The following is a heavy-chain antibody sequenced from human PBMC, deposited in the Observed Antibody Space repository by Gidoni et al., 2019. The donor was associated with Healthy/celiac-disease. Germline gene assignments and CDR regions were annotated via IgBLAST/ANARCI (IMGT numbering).Heavy chain of an antibody. D-gene: IGHD3-22*01. J-gene: IGHJ4*02. CDR2: ISYDGSNK. Sequence: QVQLVESGGGVVQPGRSLRLSCAASGFTFSSYAMHWVRQAPGKGLEWVAVISYDGSNKYYADSVKGRFTISRDNSKNTLYLQMNSLRAEDTAVYYCARDLYYDSSGYIQTTPAYYFDYWGQGTLVSVSS. V-gene: IGHV3-30*04. CDR3: ARDLYYDSSGYIQTTPAYYFDY. CDR1: GFTFSSYA.